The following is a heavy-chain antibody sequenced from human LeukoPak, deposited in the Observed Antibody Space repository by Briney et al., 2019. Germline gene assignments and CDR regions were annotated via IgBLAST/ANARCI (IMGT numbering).Heavy chain of an antibody. V-gene: IGHV3-33*01. CDR1: GFTFSSYG. J-gene: IGHJ6*02. CDR3: ARVRSFDYYYYGMDV. Sequence: PGGSLRLSCAASGFTFSSYGMHWVRQAPGKGLEWVAVIWYDGSNKYYADSVKGRFTISRDNSKNTLYLQMNSLRAEDTAVYYCARVRSFDYYYYGMDVWGQGTTVTVSS. CDR2: IWYDGSNK. D-gene: IGHD2/OR15-2a*01.